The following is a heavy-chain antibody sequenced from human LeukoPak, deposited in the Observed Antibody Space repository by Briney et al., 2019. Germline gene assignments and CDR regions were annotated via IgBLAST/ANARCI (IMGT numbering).Heavy chain of an antibody. Sequence: SETLSLTCTVSGGSISSYYWSWMRQPPGKGLEWMGNIYYSGSSNYNHSLKSGITMSVATSKNQFSLKLICATAADTAASYCGRSPYDGNDYYYYIDVWGKGTTVTISS. J-gene: IGHJ6*03. CDR3: GRSPYDGNDYYYYIDV. V-gene: IGHV4-59*01. CDR2: IYYSGSS. D-gene: IGHD4-23*01. CDR1: GGSISSYY.